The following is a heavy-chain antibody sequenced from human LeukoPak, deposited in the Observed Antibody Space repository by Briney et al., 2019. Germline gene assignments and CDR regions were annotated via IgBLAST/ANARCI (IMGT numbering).Heavy chain of an antibody. V-gene: IGHV3-23*01. Sequence: GGSLRLSCAASGFTFSSYAMSWVRQAPGKGLEWVSAISGSGGSTYYADSVKGRFTISRDNSKNTLYLQMNSLRAEDTAVYYCAKGNGPLSYYGMDVWGQGTTVTVS. J-gene: IGHJ6*02. CDR3: AKGNGPLSYYGMDV. D-gene: IGHD1-1*01. CDR2: ISGSGGST. CDR1: GFTFSSYA.